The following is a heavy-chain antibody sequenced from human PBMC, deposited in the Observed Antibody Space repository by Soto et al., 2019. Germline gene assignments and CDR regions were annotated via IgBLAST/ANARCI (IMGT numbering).Heavy chain of an antibody. CDR1: GDCLWTAGW. D-gene: IGHD3-16*02. Sequence: SGSLSLTCTFSGDCLWTAGWWRWFREPPGKGLEWIGEIHHSGITNYIQSVRSRVTMSVDKSNNQVSLELTSVAAADISVYYCARGFSYRWVYWGQRILVTVSS. CDR3: ARGFSYRWVY. J-gene: IGHJ4*02. CDR2: IHHSGIT. V-gene: IGHV4-4*02.